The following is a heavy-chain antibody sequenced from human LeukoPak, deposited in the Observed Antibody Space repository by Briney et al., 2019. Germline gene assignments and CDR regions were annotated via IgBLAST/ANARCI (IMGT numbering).Heavy chain of an antibody. J-gene: IGHJ4*02. Sequence: GGSLRLSCAASGFTFSTYAMSWVRQTPGKGLEWVSVISGGGDITYYADSVKGRFTISRDNSENTVYLQMNSLRAEDTAVHCCARATYYDFWSGYSGVGVLFDYWGQGTLVTVSS. CDR3: ARATYYDFWSGYSGVGVLFDY. CDR2: ISGGGDIT. CDR1: GFTFSTYA. D-gene: IGHD3-3*01. V-gene: IGHV3-23*01.